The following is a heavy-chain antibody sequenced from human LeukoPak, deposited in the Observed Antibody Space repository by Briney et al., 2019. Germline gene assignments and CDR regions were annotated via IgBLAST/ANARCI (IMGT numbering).Heavy chain of an antibody. V-gene: IGHV4-61*02. Sequence: PSQTLSLTCTVSGASLSSGGYYWSWLRQPAGKGLEWIGRIYTGGSTNYSPSLKSRVTISLDTSKNQFSLKLSSVTAADTAVYYCARGRYSSSWYNWFDPWGQGTLVTVSS. CDR1: GASLSSGGYY. J-gene: IGHJ5*02. CDR2: IYTGGST. D-gene: IGHD6-13*01. CDR3: ARGRYSSSWYNWFDP.